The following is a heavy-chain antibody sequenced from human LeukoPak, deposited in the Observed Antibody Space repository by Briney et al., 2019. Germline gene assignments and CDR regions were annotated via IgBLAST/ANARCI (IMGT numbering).Heavy chain of an antibody. D-gene: IGHD2-8*02. CDR1: GGSISSGSYY. CDR3: ARDTHLVGFNY. Sequence: SETLSLTCTVSGGSISSGSYYWSWIRQPAGKGLEWIGRIYTSGSTNYNPSLKSRVTMSVDTSKNQFSLKLSSVTAADTAVYYCARDTHLVGFNYWGQGTLVTVSS. J-gene: IGHJ4*02. V-gene: IGHV4-61*02. CDR2: IYTSGST.